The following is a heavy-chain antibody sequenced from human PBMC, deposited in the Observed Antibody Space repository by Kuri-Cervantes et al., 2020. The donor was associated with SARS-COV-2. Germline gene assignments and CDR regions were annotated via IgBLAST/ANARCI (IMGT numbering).Heavy chain of an antibody. V-gene: IGHV4-59*08. D-gene: IGHD5-24*01. CDR1: GGSISSYH. J-gene: IGHJ4*02. CDR2: GYYSESS. CDR3: ARVSVATINFDY. Sequence: GSLRLSCTVSGGSISSYHWSWIRQPPGKGLEWIGYGYYSESSNYNPSLKSRVTISVDTSKNQFSLKLSSVTAADTAVYYCARVSVATINFDYWGQGTLVTVSS.